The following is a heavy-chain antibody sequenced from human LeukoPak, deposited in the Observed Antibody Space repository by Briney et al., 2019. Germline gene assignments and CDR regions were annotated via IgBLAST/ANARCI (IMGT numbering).Heavy chain of an antibody. V-gene: IGHV1-69*02. CDR1: GGTFSSYT. Sequence: SVKVSCXASGGTFSSYTISWVRQAPGQGLAWMGRIIPILGIANYAQKFQGRVTITADKSTSTAYMELSSLRSEDTAVYYCARGIDSSGVDYWGQGTLVTVSS. J-gene: IGHJ4*02. D-gene: IGHD6-19*01. CDR2: IIPILGIA. CDR3: ARGIDSSGVDY.